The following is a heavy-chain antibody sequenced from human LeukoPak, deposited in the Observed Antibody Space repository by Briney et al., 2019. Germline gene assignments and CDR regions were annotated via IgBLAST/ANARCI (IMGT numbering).Heavy chain of an antibody. CDR3: ARGSGGYDDFDY. V-gene: IGHV4-59*01. Sequence: SETLSLTCTVSGGFISSYYWSWIRQPPGKGLEWIGYIYYSGSTNYNPSLKSRVTISVDTSKNQFSLKLSSVTAADTAVYYCARGSGGYDDFDYWGQGTLVTVSS. CDR1: GGFISSYY. J-gene: IGHJ4*02. D-gene: IGHD5-12*01. CDR2: IYYSGST.